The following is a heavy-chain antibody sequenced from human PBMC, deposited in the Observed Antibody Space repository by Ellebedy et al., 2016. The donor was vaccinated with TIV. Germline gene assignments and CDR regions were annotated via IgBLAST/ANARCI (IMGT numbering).Heavy chain of an antibody. CDR2: ISTYNGNA. Sequence: ASVKVSCXASGYTFTSHGISWVRQAPGQGLEWMGWISTYNGNAHYAQKLQGRVTMTRDTSSSTAYMELRSLTSDDTAVYYCARAEGYCSSISCYFGHWYFDYWGQGALVTVSS. CDR3: ARAEGYCSSISCYFGHWYFDY. V-gene: IGHV1-18*01. CDR1: GYTFTSHG. D-gene: IGHD2-2*01. J-gene: IGHJ4*02.